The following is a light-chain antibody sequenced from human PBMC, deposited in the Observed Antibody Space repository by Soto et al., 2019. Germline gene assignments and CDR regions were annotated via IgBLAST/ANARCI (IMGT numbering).Light chain of an antibody. CDR1: SSDIGAYNY. J-gene: IGLJ2*01. CDR3: CSYTGSVGV. V-gene: IGLV2-11*01. CDR2: GVT. Sequence: QSALTQPRSVSGSPGQSVTISCTGTSSDIGAYNYVSWYQQRPGKAPKLMIYGVTKRPSGVPDRFSGSKSGNTASLTISGLQAEDEADYYCCSYTGSVGVFGGGTKVTVL.